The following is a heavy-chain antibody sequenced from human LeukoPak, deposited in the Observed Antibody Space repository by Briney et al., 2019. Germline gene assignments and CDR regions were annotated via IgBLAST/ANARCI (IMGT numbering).Heavy chain of an antibody. CDR3: ARSSGYYYGYYYYYYYMDV. D-gene: IGHD3-22*01. CDR1: GGSISSGSYY. J-gene: IGHJ6*03. CDR2: IYTSGST. V-gene: IGHV4-61*02. Sequence: PSQTLSLTCTVSGGSISSGSYYWSWIRQPAGKGLEWIGRIYTSGSTNYNPSLKSRVTISVDTSKNQFSLKLSSVTAADTAVYHCARSSGYYYGYYYYYYYMDVWGKGTTVTVSS.